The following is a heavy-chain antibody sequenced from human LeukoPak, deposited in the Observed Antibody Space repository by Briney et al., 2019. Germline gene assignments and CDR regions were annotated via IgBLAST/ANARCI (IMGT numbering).Heavy chain of an antibody. Sequence: HPGGSLRLSCAASGFTFSSYAMSWVRQAPGKGLEWVSAISGSGGSTYYADSVKGRFTISRDNSKNTLYLQMNSLRAEDTAVYYCARARQDWQQLVLDIYYGMDVWGQGTTVTVSS. V-gene: IGHV3-23*01. J-gene: IGHJ6*02. CDR2: ISGSGGST. D-gene: IGHD6-13*01. CDR3: ARARQDWQQLVLDIYYGMDV. CDR1: GFTFSSYA.